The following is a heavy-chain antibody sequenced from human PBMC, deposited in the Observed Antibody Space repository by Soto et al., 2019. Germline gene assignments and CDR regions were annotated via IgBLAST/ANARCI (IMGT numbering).Heavy chain of an antibody. V-gene: IGHV3-9*01. CDR2: ISCNSGSI. Sequence: GGSLRLSCADSGFTFDDYAMHWVRQAPGKGLEWVSGISCNSGSIGYADSVKGRFTISRDNAKNSLYLHMNSLRAEDTAFYYCAKDSGGNSKGGGMDVWGQGTTVTVSS. J-gene: IGHJ6*02. CDR1: GFTFDDYA. CDR3: AKDSGGNSKGGGMDV. D-gene: IGHD2-21*02.